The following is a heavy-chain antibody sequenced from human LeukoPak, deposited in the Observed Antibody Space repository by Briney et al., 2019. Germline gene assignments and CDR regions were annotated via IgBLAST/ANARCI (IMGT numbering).Heavy chain of an antibody. CDR1: GFTFSSNY. J-gene: IGHJ5*02. CDR2: IYSGGST. CDR3: ARTWFGESHNWFDP. D-gene: IGHD3-10*01. Sequence: PGGSLRLSCAASGFTFSSNYMSGVRQAPGKGLEWVSVIYSGGSTYYADSVKGRFTISRDNSKNTLYLQMNSLRAEDTAVYYCARTWFGESHNWFDPWGQGTLVTVSS. V-gene: IGHV3-53*01.